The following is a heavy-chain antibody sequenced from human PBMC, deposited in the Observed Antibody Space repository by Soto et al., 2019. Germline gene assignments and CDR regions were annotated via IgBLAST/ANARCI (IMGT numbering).Heavy chain of an antibody. J-gene: IGHJ5*02. CDR1: GGSISSSNYY. CDR2: IYYSGST. Sequence: ASETLSLTCTVSGGSISSSNYYWGWIRQPPGKGLEWIGSIYYSGSTYYNPSLKSRVTISVDTSKNQFSLKLSSVTAADTAVYYCATQEVGGSYVYPFDPWGQGTLVTVSS. D-gene: IGHD1-26*01. V-gene: IGHV4-39*01. CDR3: ATQEVGGSYVYPFDP.